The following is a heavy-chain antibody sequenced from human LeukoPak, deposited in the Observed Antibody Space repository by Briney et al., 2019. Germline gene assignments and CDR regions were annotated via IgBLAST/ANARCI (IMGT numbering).Heavy chain of an antibody. D-gene: IGHD3-10*01. V-gene: IGHV4-39*01. CDR3: ARTRYYYNSRSYGAPYYFDY. Sequence: SETLSLTCAVSGGSISSNSYYWGWIRQPPGKGLEWIGSIYYSGSTYYNPSLKSRVTISVDTSKNQFSLELSSVTAADAAVYYCARTRYYYNSRSYGAPYYFDYWGQGTLVTVSS. CDR1: GGSISSNSYY. CDR2: IYYSGST. J-gene: IGHJ4*02.